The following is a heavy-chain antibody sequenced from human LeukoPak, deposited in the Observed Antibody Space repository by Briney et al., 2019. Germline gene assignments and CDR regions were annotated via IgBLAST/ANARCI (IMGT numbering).Heavy chain of an antibody. Sequence: ASVKVSCKASGYTFTSYVINWVRPATGQGLEWMGWMNSNSCNTGYAQKFQGRVTMTRNTSISTAYMELSSLRSEDTAVYYCARGRTFGVVTDYYYYYYMDVWGKGTTVTVSS. CDR2: MNSNSCNT. D-gene: IGHD3-3*01. V-gene: IGHV1-8*01. J-gene: IGHJ6*03. CDR3: ARGRTFGVVTDYYYYYYMDV. CDR1: GYTFTSYV.